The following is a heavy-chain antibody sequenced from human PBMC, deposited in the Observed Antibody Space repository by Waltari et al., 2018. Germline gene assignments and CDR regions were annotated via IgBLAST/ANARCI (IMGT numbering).Heavy chain of an antibody. V-gene: IGHV4-34*01. J-gene: IGHJ6*02. CDR2: INHSGST. Sequence: QVQLQQWGAGLLKPSETLSLTCAVYGGSFRGYYWSWIRQPPGKGLEWIGEINHSGSTNYNPSLKSRVTISVDTSKNQFSLKLSSVTAADTAVYYCASQQLGILYYYGMDVWGQGTTVTVSS. CDR1: GGSFRGYY. CDR3: ASQQLGILYYYGMDV. D-gene: IGHD1-1*01.